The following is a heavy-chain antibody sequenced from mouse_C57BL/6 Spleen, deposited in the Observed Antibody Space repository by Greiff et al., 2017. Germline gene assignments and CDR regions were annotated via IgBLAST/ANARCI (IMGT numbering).Heavy chain of an antibody. CDR2: ISYSGST. D-gene: IGHD3-2*02. J-gene: IGHJ4*01. CDR1: GYSITSAY. V-gene: IGHV3-8*01. CDR3: AKWKLTLPAIDY. Sequence: EVQLQESGPGLAKPSPTLSFTCSVTGYSITSAYWHWIRKFPGNKLEYMGNISYSGSTYYNPSLNRRISITRDTSTNQYYLQLNSVTTEDTATYYGAKWKLTLPAIDYWGQGTSVTVSS.